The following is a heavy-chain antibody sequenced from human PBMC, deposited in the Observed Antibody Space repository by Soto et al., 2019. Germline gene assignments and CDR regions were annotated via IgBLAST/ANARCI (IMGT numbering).Heavy chain of an antibody. J-gene: IGHJ6*02. CDR3: AADSSSGYYPTYYYYYGMDV. D-gene: IGHD3-22*01. CDR2: IVVGSGNT. Sequence: QMQLVQSGPEVKKPGTSVKVSCKASGFTFTSSAVQWVRQARGQRLEWIGWIVVGSGNTNYAQKFQERVTITRDMSTSTAYRELSSLRSENTAVYYCAADSSSGYYPTYYYYYGMDVWGQGTTVTVSS. V-gene: IGHV1-58*01. CDR1: GFTFTSSA.